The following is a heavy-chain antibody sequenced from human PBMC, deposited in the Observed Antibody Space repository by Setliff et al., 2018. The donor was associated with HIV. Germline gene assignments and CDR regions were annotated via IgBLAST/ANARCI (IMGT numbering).Heavy chain of an antibody. CDR1: GDTFRNYA. CDR2: IMALFQRT. D-gene: IGHD3-22*01. Sequence: ASVKVSCKVSGDTFRNYAINWVRLAPGQGLEWMGEIMALFQRTQYAQKLQGRVTMTTDTSTSTAYMELRSLRSDDTAVYYCAREIGDYYDSSGYYPPTDYYYGMDVWGQGTTVTVS. CDR3: AREIGDYYDSSGYYPPTDYYYGMDV. J-gene: IGHJ6*02. V-gene: IGHV1-18*01.